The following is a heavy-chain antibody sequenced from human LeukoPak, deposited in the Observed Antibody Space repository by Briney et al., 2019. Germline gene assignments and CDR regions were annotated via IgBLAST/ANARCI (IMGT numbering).Heavy chain of an antibody. CDR3: ATRSDGFPY. Sequence: GGSLRISCAASGITFSAYAMTWVRQAPGKGLEWVSAISGSAGGGSTYYADSVKGRFTVSRDKSKNTLYLQMNSLRAEDTALYYCATRSDGFPYWGQGTLVTVSS. D-gene: IGHD2-15*01. CDR2: ISGSAGGGST. CDR1: GITFSAYA. J-gene: IGHJ4*02. V-gene: IGHV3-23*01.